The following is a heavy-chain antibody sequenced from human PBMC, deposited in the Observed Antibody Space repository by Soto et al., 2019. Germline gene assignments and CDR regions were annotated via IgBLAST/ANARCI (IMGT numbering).Heavy chain of an antibody. CDR3: ARDPPENYYYGMDV. J-gene: IGHJ6*02. Sequence: GASVKVSCKVSGGTFSSYAISWVRQAPGQGLEWMGGIIPIFGTANYAQKFQGRVTITADESTSTAYMGLSSLRSEDTAVYYCARDPPENYYYGMDVWGQGTTVTVSS. V-gene: IGHV1-69*13. CDR2: IIPIFGTA. CDR1: GGTFSSYA.